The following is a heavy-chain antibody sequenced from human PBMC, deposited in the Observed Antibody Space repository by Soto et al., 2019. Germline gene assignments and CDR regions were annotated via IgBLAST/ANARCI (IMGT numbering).Heavy chain of an antibody. CDR3: ATQEVGGIWVDTIDP. V-gene: IGHV4-39*01. CDR2: IYYSGST. D-gene: IGHD1-26*01. CDR1: GGSISTSYYY. Sequence: QLQLQESGPGLVTHSETLSLTCTVSGGSISTSYYYWGWIRQPPGKGLEWIGSIYYSGSTYYHPSLKSRVTIFVDTTKDQYSLKVSSVTAADTAVYYCATQEVGGIWVDTIDPWGQGTLVTVSS. J-gene: IGHJ5*02.